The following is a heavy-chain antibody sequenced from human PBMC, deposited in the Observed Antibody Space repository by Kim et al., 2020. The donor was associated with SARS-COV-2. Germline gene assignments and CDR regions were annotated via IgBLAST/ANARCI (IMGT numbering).Heavy chain of an antibody. CDR3: ARGRSPPQELGLDY. D-gene: IGHD6-13*01. J-gene: IGHJ4*02. V-gene: IGHV4-34*01. CDR2: INHSGST. CDR1: GGSFSGYY. Sequence: SETLSLTCAVYGGSFSGYYWSWIRQPPGKGLEWIGEINHSGSTNYNPSLKSRVTISVDTSKNQFSLKLSSVTAADTDVYYCARGRSPPQELGLDYWGQGTLITVSS.